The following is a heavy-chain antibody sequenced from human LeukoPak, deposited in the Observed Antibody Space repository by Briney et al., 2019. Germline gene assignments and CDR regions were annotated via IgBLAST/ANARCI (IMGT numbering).Heavy chain of an antibody. CDR1: GFSLSTSGVG. D-gene: IGHD3-3*01. CDR3: AHRGPDDFWSGHDAFDI. V-gene: IGHV2-5*01. Sequence: GPTLVKPTQTLTPTCTFSGFSLSTSGVGVGWIRQPPGKALEWLALIYWNDDKRYSPSLKSRLTITKDTSKNQVVLTMPNMDPVDTATYYCAHRGPDDFWSGHDAFDIWGQGTMVTVSS. J-gene: IGHJ3*02. CDR2: IYWNDDK.